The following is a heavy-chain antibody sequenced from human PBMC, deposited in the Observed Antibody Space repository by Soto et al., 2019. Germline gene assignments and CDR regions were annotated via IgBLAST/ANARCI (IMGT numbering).Heavy chain of an antibody. CDR1: GGSISSSSYY. CDR2: IYYSGST. V-gene: IGHV4-39*07. D-gene: IGHD3-3*01. J-gene: IGHJ6*02. Sequence: SETLSLTCTVSGGSISSSSYYWGWIRQPPGKGLEWIGSIYYSGSTYYNPSLKSRVTISVDTSKNQFSLKLSSVTAADTAVYYCARDRRITIFGVDPYYGMDVWGQGTTVTASS. CDR3: ARDRRITIFGVDPYYGMDV.